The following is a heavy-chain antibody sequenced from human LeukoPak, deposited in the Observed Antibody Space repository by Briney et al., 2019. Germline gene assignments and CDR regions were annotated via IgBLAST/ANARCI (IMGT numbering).Heavy chain of an antibody. CDR2: INHSGST. D-gene: IGHD2-2*02. Sequence: SETLSLTCAVYGGSFSGYYWSWIRQPPGKGLEWIGEINHSGSTNYNPSLKSRVTISVDTSKNQFSLKLSPVTAADTAVYYCARGIPRGAFDIWGQGTMVTVSS. J-gene: IGHJ3*02. V-gene: IGHV4-34*01. CDR1: GGSFSGYY. CDR3: ARGIPRGAFDI.